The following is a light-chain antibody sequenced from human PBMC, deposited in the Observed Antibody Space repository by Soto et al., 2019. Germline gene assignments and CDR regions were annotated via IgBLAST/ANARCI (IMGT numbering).Light chain of an antibody. V-gene: IGKV3-20*01. CDR1: QSVSSSY. Sequence: EIVLTQSPGTLSLSPGERATLSRRASQSVSSSYLAWYQQKPGQAPRLLIYGASSRATGIPDRFSGSGSGTDFTLTISRLEPEDFAVYYWQQYGSSPPRYTFGQGTKLEIK. CDR2: GAS. J-gene: IGKJ2*01. CDR3: QQYGSSPPRYT.